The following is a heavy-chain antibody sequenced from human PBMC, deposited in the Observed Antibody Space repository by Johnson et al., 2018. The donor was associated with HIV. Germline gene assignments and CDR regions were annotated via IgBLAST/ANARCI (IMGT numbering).Heavy chain of an antibody. V-gene: IGHV3-30*18. J-gene: IGHJ3*02. CDR3: AKDSATDPFDI. Sequence: QVQLVESGGGVVQPGRSLRLSCAASGFTFSSYGMHWVRQAPGKGLEWVAVISYDGSNKYYADSVKGRFTISRDNSKNTLFLHMNSLRTEDTAIYYCAKDSATDPFDIWGQGTMVTVSS. D-gene: IGHD6-25*01. CDR1: GFTFSSYG. CDR2: ISYDGSNK.